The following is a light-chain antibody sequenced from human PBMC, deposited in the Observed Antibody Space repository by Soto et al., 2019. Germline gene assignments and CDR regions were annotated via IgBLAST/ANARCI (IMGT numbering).Light chain of an antibody. V-gene: IGKV1-33*01. CDR3: QQYDNLPFT. CDR1: QDISNY. CDR2: DAS. J-gene: IGKJ3*01. Sequence: DIQMTQSPSSLSASVGDRVTITCQASQDISNYLNWYQQKPGKAPKLLIYDASNLETVVPSRFSGSGSGTDFTFTISSLQPEDSVTYYCQQYDNLPFTFGPGTKVPIK.